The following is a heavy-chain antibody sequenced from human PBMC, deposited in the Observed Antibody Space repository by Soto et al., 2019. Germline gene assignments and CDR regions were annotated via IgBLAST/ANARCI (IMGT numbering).Heavy chain of an antibody. CDR3: ARRAETNGWNGFGADKYYFDF. CDR2: MNPNTGNS. Sequence: ASVKVSCKAPGYTFTSYDIYWVRQATGQGLEWMGWMNPNTGNSGYAQKFQGRVTVTSDTSINTVHMELSSLRSGDTAVYYCARRAETNGWNGFGADKYYFDFWGQGTLVTVSS. D-gene: IGHD1-1*01. V-gene: IGHV1-8*01. CDR1: GYTFTSYD. J-gene: IGHJ4*02.